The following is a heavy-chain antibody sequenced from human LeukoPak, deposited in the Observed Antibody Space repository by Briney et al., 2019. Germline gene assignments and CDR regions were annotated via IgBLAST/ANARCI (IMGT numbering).Heavy chain of an antibody. D-gene: IGHD4-17*01. V-gene: IGHV3-7*01. Sequence: GGSLRLSCAASGFTFSSYWMSWVRQAPGKGLEWVANIKQDGSEKYYVDSVKGRFTISRDNAQNSLYLQMNSLRAEDTAVYYCARDPYGDYVHWFDPWGQGTLVTVSS. CDR2: IKQDGSEK. J-gene: IGHJ5*02. CDR1: GFTFSSYW. CDR3: ARDPYGDYVHWFDP.